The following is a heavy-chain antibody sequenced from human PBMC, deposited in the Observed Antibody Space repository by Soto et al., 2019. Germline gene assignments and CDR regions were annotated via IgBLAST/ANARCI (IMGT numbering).Heavy chain of an antibody. D-gene: IGHD3-3*01. CDR1: GGSISSYY. Sequence: SETLSLTCTVSGGSISSYYWSWIRQPPGKGLEWIGYIYYSGSTNYNPSLKSRVTISVDTSKNQSSLKLSSVTAADTAVYYCAREGEDFWSGLQGYNWFDPWGQGTLVTVSS. J-gene: IGHJ5*02. CDR3: AREGEDFWSGLQGYNWFDP. V-gene: IGHV4-59*01. CDR2: IYYSGST.